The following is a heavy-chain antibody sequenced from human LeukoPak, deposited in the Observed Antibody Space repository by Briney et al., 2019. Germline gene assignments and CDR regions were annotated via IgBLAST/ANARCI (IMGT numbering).Heavy chain of an antibody. D-gene: IGHD6-19*01. J-gene: IGHJ4*02. CDR1: GYTFTGYY. Sequence: ASVKVSCKASGYTFTGYYMHWVRQAPGQGLEWMGWINPNSGGTNYAQKFQGRVTMTRDTSISTAYMELSRLRSDDTAVYYCARGGNSGWRTPNDDYWGQRTLVTVSS. CDR2: INPNSGGT. CDR3: ARGGNSGWRTPNDDY. V-gene: IGHV1-2*02.